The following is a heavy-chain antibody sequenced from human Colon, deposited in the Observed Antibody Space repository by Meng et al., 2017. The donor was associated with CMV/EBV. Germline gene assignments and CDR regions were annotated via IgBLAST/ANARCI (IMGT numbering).Heavy chain of an antibody. J-gene: IGHJ4*02. V-gene: IGHV3-30*04. CDR1: GLTLNSNA. CDR2: ISYDGGDI. CDR3: ARDPSLTWVAKRPDY. D-gene: IGHD1-26*01. Sequence: GESLKISCAVSGLTLNSNAMHWVRQAPGKGLEWLALISYDGGDIYYADSVKGRFTISKDNSKNILYLEMNSLRREDTAVYYCARDPSLTWVAKRPDYWGQGTLVTSPQ.